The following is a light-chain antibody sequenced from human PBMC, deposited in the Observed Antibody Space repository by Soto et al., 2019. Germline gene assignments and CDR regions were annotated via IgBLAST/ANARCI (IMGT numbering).Light chain of an antibody. CDR3: QQYGSSPRIT. V-gene: IGKV3-20*01. Sequence: VLTQSPCTLHFSRGEGATPSCRPRERIYSAYLGWYQQKPGQAPKLPIYGTSRRATGIPDRFSGSGSGTDFTLTISRLEPEDFAVYYCQQYGSSPRITFGQGTGLEI. CDR1: ERIYSAY. J-gene: IGKJ5*01. CDR2: GTS.